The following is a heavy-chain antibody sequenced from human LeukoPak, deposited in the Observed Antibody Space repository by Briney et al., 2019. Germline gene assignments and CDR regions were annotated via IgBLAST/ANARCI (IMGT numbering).Heavy chain of an antibody. J-gene: IGHJ4*02. V-gene: IGHV3-30*04. D-gene: IGHD6-19*01. Sequence: GGSLRLSCAASGFTFSSYAMHWVRQAPGKGLEWVAVISYDGSNKYYADSVKGRFTISRDNSKNTLYLQMNSLRAEDTAVYYRARPFSHNSGWYYDSWGQGTLVTVSS. CDR3: ARPFSHNSGWYYDS. CDR2: ISYDGSNK. CDR1: GFTFSSYA.